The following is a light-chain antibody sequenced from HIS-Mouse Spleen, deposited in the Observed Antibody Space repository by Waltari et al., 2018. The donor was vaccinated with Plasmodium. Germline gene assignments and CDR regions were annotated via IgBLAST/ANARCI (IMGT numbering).Light chain of an antibody. CDR3: QQYNNWSFT. Sequence: EIVMTQSPATLSVSPGERATLSCRASQSVSSNLAWYQQKPGQAPRLLLYGASTRATGIPARFSCSGSGTEFTLTISSLQSEDFAVYYCQQYNNWSFTFGPGTKVDIK. CDR2: GAS. CDR1: QSVSSN. J-gene: IGKJ3*01. V-gene: IGKV3-15*01.